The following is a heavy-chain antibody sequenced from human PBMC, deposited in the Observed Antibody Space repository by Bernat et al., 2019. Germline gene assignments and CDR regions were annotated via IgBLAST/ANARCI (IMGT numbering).Heavy chain of an antibody. D-gene: IGHD1-1*01. CDR1: GGSISGYY. V-gene: IGHV4-59*08. Sequence: GRGGRAETRARTGTVSGGSISGYYWSWIRQPPGKGLEWIGYIYYSGSTNYNPSLKSRVTISVDTSKNQFSLKLSSVTAADTAVYYCAARGTDDYWGQGTLVTVSS. CDR3: AARGTDDY. J-gene: IGHJ4*02. CDR2: IYYSGST.